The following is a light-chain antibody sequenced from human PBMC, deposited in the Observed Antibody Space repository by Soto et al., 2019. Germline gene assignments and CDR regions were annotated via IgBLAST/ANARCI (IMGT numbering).Light chain of an antibody. CDR1: QSISSY. J-gene: IGKJ2*01. CDR3: QQRSNWPPGYT. Sequence: EIVLTQSPATLSLSPGERATLSCRASQSISSYLAWYQQKPGQAPRLLIYDASIRATGIPARFSGSGSGTDFTLTISSLEPEDFAVYYCQQRSNWPPGYTFGQGTKLEIK. V-gene: IGKV3-11*01. CDR2: DAS.